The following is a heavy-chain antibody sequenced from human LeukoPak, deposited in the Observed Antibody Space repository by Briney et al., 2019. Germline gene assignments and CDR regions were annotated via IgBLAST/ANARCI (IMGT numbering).Heavy chain of an antibody. J-gene: IGHJ4*02. CDR3: ARDRSAWSYSFDY. D-gene: IGHD6-19*01. CDR2: IDPNGRT. Sequence: ASVKVSCKPSGYIFTSHKLHWVRQAPGHGLEWMAIIDPNGRTTYAQKVQDRVTLTRDTSTRTFYMELSSLRTEDTAVYYCARDRSAWSYSFDYWGQGTLVTVSS. CDR1: GYIFTSHK. V-gene: IGHV1-46*01.